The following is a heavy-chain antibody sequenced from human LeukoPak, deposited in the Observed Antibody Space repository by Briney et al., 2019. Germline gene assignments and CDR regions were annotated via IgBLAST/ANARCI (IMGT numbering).Heavy chain of an antibody. V-gene: IGHV3-23*01. D-gene: IGHD6-13*01. CDR2: ISGSGDST. CDR3: ATNLLSSSWYYFDY. J-gene: IGHJ4*02. Sequence: GGSLRLSCAASGYTFSSYAMSWVGQAPGKGLEWVSAISGSGDSTYYADSVKGRFTISSDNSKNTVFLEMNSLRAADTAVYYCATNLLSSSWYYFDYWGQGTLVTVSS. CDR1: GYTFSSYA.